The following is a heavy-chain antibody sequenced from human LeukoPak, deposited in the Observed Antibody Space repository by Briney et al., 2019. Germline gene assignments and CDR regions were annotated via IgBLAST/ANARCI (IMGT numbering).Heavy chain of an antibody. CDR3: ATGRGVGATMLGY. CDR1: GYTLTELS. Sequence: SVKVSCKVSGYTLTELSMQWVRQAPGKGLEWRGGFDPEDGETIYAQKFQGRVTMTEDTSTDTAYMELSSLRSEDTAVYYCATGRGVGATMLGYWGQGTLVTVFS. D-gene: IGHD1-26*01. J-gene: IGHJ4*02. CDR2: FDPEDGET. V-gene: IGHV1-24*01.